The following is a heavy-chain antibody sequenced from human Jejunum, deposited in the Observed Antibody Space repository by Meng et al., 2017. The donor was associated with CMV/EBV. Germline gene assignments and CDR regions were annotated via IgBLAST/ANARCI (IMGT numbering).Heavy chain of an antibody. CDR3: ARVLWFPEQYNWFDL. D-gene: IGHD2-21*01. J-gene: IGHJ5*02. CDR1: FPFSAYG. CDR2: MRTDGSNK. Sequence: FPFSAYGMHWVRQAPGRGLGWVAFMRTDGSNKFSGDSVKGRFTVSRDNSRNKLFLQMTGLRGEDTAVYYCARVLWFPEQYNWFDLWGQGTPVTVSS. V-gene: IGHV3-30*02.